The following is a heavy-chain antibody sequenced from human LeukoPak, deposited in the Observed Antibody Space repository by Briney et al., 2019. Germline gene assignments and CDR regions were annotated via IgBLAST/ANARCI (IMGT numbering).Heavy chain of an antibody. Sequence: WGALHPSFAAPGFPLRSYGLHWVRPAPGKGLGWGAVILYDGSNKYYADSVKGRFTISRDNSKNTLYLQVNSLRAEDTAVYYCAKDGRDGYNYPSYYFDYWGQGTLVTVSS. CDR3: AKDGRDGYNYPSYYFDY. CDR2: ILYDGSNK. CDR1: GFPLRSYG. D-gene: IGHD5-24*01. V-gene: IGHV3-30*18. J-gene: IGHJ4*02.